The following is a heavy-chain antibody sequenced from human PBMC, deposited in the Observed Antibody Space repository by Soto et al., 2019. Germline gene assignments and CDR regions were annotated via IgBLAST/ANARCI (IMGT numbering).Heavy chain of an antibody. Sequence: EVHLVESGGGLIQPGGSLRLICAASGLSVTANYMTWVRQAPGKGLEWLSIIYRGGGTYYADSLKGRAIISRDGSRNMVFLQMNSLTAEDAGVYYCARRDDSETFDIWGRGTAFNVSS. D-gene: IGHD5-18*01. V-gene: IGHV3-53*01. CDR3: ARRDDSETFDI. CDR2: IYRGGGT. J-gene: IGHJ3*02. CDR1: GLSVTANY.